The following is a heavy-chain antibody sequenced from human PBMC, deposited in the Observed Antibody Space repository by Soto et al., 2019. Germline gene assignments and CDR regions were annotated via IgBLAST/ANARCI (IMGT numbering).Heavy chain of an antibody. D-gene: IGHD3-16*02. CDR2: ISGSGGST. Sequence: LRLSCAASGFTFSSYAMSWVRQAPGKGLEWVSAISGSGGSTYYADSVKGRFTISRDNSKNTLYLQMNSLRAEDTAVYYCAKLNWGSYRYLHFDYWGQGTLVTVSS. CDR3: AKLNWGSYRYLHFDY. J-gene: IGHJ4*02. V-gene: IGHV3-23*01. CDR1: GFTFSSYA.